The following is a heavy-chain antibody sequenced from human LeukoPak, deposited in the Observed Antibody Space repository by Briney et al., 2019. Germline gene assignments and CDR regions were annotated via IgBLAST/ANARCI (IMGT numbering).Heavy chain of an antibody. CDR3: ASAAAGAFDY. Sequence: PSETLSLTCTVSGGSISSSSYWWGWLRQPPGRGLEWIGSIYYSGSTYNNPSLKSRVTIPVDTSKNQFSLKLSSVTAEDTAVYYCASAAAGAFDYWGQGTLVTVSS. CDR1: GGSISSSSYW. J-gene: IGHJ4*02. V-gene: IGHV4-39*01. D-gene: IGHD6-13*01. CDR2: IYYSGST.